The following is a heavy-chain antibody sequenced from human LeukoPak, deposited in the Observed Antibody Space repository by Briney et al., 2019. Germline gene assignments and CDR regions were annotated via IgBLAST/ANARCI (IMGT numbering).Heavy chain of an antibody. Sequence: HPGGTLRLSCAASGFTFSSYWMSWVRQAPGKGLEWVANIKQDGSEKYYVDSVKGRFTISRDNAKNSLYLQMNSLRAEDTAVYYCASTVPAASPDYFDYWGQGTLVTVSS. CDR3: ASTVPAASPDYFDY. J-gene: IGHJ4*02. CDR2: IKQDGSEK. V-gene: IGHV3-7*01. CDR1: GFTFSSYW. D-gene: IGHD2-2*01.